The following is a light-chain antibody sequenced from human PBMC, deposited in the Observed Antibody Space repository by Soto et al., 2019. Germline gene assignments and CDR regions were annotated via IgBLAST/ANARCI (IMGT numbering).Light chain of an antibody. CDR1: INDVGRFDV. CDR2: EGS. J-gene: IGLJ1*01. Sequence: QSARTEPATVSGCLGQAITISCTGTINDVGRFDVGSWYQQHPGQVPKLIIYEGSRRPSGVSSRFSGSKSGNTASLTISGLQAEDEADYYCCAYVNSRSYVFGSGTKVTVL. V-gene: IGLV2-23*01. CDR3: CAYVNSRSYV.